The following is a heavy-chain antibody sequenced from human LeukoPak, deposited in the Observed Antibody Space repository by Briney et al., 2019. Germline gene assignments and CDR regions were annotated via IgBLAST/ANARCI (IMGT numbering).Heavy chain of an antibody. CDR3: AKRRGERNSGIYYYFDY. J-gene: IGHJ4*02. CDR1: GLTFSSYA. D-gene: IGHD3-10*01. Sequence: GGSLRLSCAASGLTFSSYAMSWVRQAPGKGLEWVSGISASGGTTYYADSVKGRFAISRDNSKNTLYLQMSSLRAEDTAVYYCAKRRGERNSGIYYYFDYWGQGTLVTVSS. CDR2: ISASGGTT. V-gene: IGHV3-23*01.